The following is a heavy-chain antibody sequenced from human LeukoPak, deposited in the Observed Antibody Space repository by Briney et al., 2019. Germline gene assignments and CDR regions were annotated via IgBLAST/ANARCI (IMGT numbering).Heavy chain of an antibody. V-gene: IGHV3-30-3*01. J-gene: IGHJ6*03. D-gene: IGHD3-16*01. CDR2: ISYDGSNK. CDR1: GFTFSSYA. Sequence: GRSLRLSCAASGFTFSSYAMHWVRQAPCKGLEWVAVISYDGSNKYYADSVKGRFTISRDNAKNSLYLQMNSLRAEDTAVYYCAREGAAVSYMDVWGKGTTVTVSS. CDR3: AREGAAVSYMDV.